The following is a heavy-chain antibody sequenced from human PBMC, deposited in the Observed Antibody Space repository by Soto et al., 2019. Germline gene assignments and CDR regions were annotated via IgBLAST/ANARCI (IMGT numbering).Heavy chain of an antibody. Sequence: QVQLVQSGAEVKKPGSSVKVSCKASGGTFSSYAISWVRQAPGQGLEWMGGIIPIFGTANYAQKFQGRVTITADESTSTAYMELSSLRSDDTAVYYCARAKGDEYSSSYYWYFDLWGRGTLVTVSS. CDR2: IIPIFGTA. J-gene: IGHJ2*01. V-gene: IGHV1-69*01. CDR3: ARAKGDEYSSSYYWYFDL. CDR1: GGTFSSYA. D-gene: IGHD6-6*01.